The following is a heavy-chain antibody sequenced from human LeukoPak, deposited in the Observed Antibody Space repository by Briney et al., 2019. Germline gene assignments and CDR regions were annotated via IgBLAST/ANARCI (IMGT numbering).Heavy chain of an antibody. CDR1: GFTFSSYA. J-gene: IGHJ4*02. CDR2: ISSNGGST. V-gene: IGHV3-64*01. D-gene: IGHD3-9*01. Sequence: PGGSLRLSCAASGFTFSSYAMHWVRQAPGKGLEYVSAISSNGGSTYYANSVKGRFTISRDNAKNSLYLQMNSLRAEDTAVYYCASRLRYFDWLADYWGQGTLVTVSS. CDR3: ASRLRYFDWLADY.